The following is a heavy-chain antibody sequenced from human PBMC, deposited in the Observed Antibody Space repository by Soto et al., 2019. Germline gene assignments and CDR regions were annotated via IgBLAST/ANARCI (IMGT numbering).Heavy chain of an antibody. Sequence: QEQLVESGGGVVQPGTSLRLSCAVPGGIFHGYGMHWVRQAPGKGLEWVAIIRFDGSNEEYADSVKGRFTISRDNSKNTLYLPMNALGADYTAGYYCARDRICGIVCRGYLDYWGRGTVVSVSS. V-gene: IGHV3-33*01. J-gene: IGHJ4*02. CDR3: ARDRICGIVCRGYLDY. D-gene: IGHD3-3*01. CDR2: IRFDGSNE. CDR1: GGIFHGYG.